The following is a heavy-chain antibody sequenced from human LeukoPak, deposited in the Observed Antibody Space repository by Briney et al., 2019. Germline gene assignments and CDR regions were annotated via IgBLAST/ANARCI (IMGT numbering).Heavy chain of an antibody. D-gene: IGHD6-13*01. Sequence: TSETLSLTCALYGGSFSGYYWSWIRQPPGKGREWIGEINHSGSTNYNPSLKSRVTISVDTSKNQFSLKLSSVTAADTAVYYCARHSTRSSYSSSGRFDPWGQGTLVTVSS. V-gene: IGHV4-34*01. J-gene: IGHJ5*02. CDR2: INHSGST. CDR1: GGSFSGYY. CDR3: ARHSTRSSYSSSGRFDP.